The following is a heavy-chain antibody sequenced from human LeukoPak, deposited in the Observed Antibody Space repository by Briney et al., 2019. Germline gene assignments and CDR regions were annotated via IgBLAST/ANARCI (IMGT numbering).Heavy chain of an antibody. J-gene: IGHJ3*02. V-gene: IGHV3-64*01. CDR1: GFTFSSYA. CDR3: ARVYSSSWYSAFDI. D-gene: IGHD6-13*01. CDR2: ISSNGGST. Sequence: GGSLRLSCAASGFTFSSYAMHWVRQAPGKGLKYVSAISSNGGSTYYANSLKGRFTISRDNSKNTLYLQMGSLRAEDMAVYYCARVYSSSWYSAFDIWGQGTMVTVSS.